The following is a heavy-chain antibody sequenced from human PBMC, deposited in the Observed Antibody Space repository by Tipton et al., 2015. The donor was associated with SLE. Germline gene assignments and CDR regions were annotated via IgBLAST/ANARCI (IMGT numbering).Heavy chain of an antibody. Sequence: TLSLTCTVSGGSISSHYWSWIRRPPGKGLEWIGHIYYSGGISYNPSLKSRVTISVDTSKNQFSLKLSSVTAADTAVYYCAREWGDAFDIWGQGTMVTVSS. D-gene: IGHD3-16*01. CDR1: GGSISSHY. CDR3: AREWGDAFDI. CDR2: IYYSGGI. V-gene: IGHV4-59*11. J-gene: IGHJ3*02.